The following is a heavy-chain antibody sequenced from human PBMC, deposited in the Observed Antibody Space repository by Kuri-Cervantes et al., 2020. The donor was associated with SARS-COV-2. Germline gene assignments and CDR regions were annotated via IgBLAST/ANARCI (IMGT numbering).Heavy chain of an antibody. J-gene: IGHJ4*02. Sequence: GSLRLSCTVSGGSISSSSYYWGWIRQPPGKGLEWIGSVYYSGSTYYNPSLKSRVTISVDTSKNQFSLKLSSVTAADTAVYYCARGLRGGSLDYWGQGTLVTVSS. CDR3: ARGLRGGSLDY. CDR2: VYYSGST. V-gene: IGHV4-39*07. CDR1: GGSISSSSYY. D-gene: IGHD2-15*01.